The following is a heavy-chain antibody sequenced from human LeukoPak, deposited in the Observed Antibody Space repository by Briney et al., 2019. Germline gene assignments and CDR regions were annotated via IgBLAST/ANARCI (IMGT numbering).Heavy chain of an antibody. CDR3: ARGGNYHDSSGLFDY. Sequence: GGSLRLSCAASGFTFSSYGMHWVRQAPGKGLEWVAVIWNDGNNKYYADSVKGRFSISRDNPKSTLYLQMNSLRAEDTAVYYCARGGNYHDSSGLFDYWGQGTLVTVSS. CDR1: GFTFSSYG. V-gene: IGHV3-33*01. J-gene: IGHJ4*02. CDR2: IWNDGNNK. D-gene: IGHD3-22*01.